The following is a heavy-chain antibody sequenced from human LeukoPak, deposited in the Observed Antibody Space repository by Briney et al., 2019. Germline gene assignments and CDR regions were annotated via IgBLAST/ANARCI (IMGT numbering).Heavy chain of an antibody. CDR2: INEDGSAQ. V-gene: IGHV3-7*01. Sequence: GGSLRLSCAASGFIFSDYWMNWVRQVPGKGLEWVANINEDGSAQDYVDSVKGRFSISRDNAKNSLYLQMNSLRVEDTAIYYCATRESSMARSHWGQGTLVTVSS. CDR1: GFIFSDYW. CDR3: ATRESSMARSH. J-gene: IGHJ4*02. D-gene: IGHD3-10*01.